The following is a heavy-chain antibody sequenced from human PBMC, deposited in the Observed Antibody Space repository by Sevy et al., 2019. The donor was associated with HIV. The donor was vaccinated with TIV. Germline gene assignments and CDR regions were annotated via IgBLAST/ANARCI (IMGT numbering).Heavy chain of an antibody. D-gene: IGHD3-10*01. V-gene: IGHV4-34*01. Sequence: SETLSLTCAVYGGSFSGYYWSWIRQPPGKGLEWIGEINHSGSTNYNPSLKSRVTISVDTSKNQFSLKLGSVTAADTAVYYCARGSTGDYYYYYGMDVWGQGTTVTVSS. CDR1: GGSFSGYY. J-gene: IGHJ6*02. CDR2: INHSGST. CDR3: ARGSTGDYYYYYGMDV.